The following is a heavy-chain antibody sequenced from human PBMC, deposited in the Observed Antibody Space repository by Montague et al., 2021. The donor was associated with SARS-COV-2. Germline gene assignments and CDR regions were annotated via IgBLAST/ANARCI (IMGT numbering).Heavy chain of an antibody. D-gene: IGHD2-8*01. CDR1: GFTFDNYA. V-gene: IGHV3-23*03. Sequence: SLRLSCAASGFTFDNYAMSWVRQAPGKGLEWISVIYAGGTTTFYSDSVRGRFTISRDNSKNTLSLQMNRLRAEDTAVYYCAKEVIPNDYFDSWGQGTLVTVSS. J-gene: IGHJ4*02. CDR3: AKEVIPNDYFDS. CDR2: IYAGGTTT.